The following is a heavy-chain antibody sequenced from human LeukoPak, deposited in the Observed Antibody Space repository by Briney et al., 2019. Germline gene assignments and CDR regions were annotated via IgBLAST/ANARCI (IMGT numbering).Heavy chain of an antibody. CDR1: GFTFSSYS. D-gene: IGHD5-18*01. V-gene: IGHV3-21*01. J-gene: IGHJ4*02. CDR3: ARGDTAFDY. CDR2: ISSSSTYI. Sequence: SGGSLRLSCAASGFTFSSYSMSWVRQAPGKGLEWVSSISSSSTYIYYADSVRGRFAISRDNAKNSLYLQMNSLRAEDTAVYYCARGDTAFDYWGQGTLVTVSS.